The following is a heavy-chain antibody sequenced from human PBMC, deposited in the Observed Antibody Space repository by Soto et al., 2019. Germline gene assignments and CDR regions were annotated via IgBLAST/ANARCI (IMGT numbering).Heavy chain of an antibody. Sequence: QVKLVQSGAEVEKPGASVKVSCKASGYTFTNYGISWVRQAPGQGLEWMGWISPYNGNTNYAQKFQGRVTMTTDTSTSTAYMELRSLRSDDTAVYYCARVLRNRNWFDPWGQGTLVTVSS. V-gene: IGHV1-18*01. CDR3: ARVLRNRNWFDP. D-gene: IGHD1-1*01. CDR1: GYTFTNYG. J-gene: IGHJ5*02. CDR2: ISPYNGNT.